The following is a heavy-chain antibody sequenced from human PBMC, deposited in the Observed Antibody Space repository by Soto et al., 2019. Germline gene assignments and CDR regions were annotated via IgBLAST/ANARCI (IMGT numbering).Heavy chain of an antibody. CDR3: ARDHVVIVPAVDYYYYCGIDV. CDR1: GGYIGSYY. V-gene: IGHV4-59*01. D-gene: IGHD2-2*01. J-gene: IGHJ6*02. Sequence: SETLSLTCTVSGGYIGSYYWSWIRQTPGKGLEWIGNVYHNGRTNYSPSFKSRVTIILDTSRNQFSLKLDSATAADTAVYYCARDHVVIVPAVDYYYYCGIDVWGQGTTVTVSS. CDR2: VYHNGRT.